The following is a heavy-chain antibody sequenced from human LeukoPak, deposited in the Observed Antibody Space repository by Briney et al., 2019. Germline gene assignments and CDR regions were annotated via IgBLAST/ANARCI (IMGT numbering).Heavy chain of an antibody. Sequence: GGSLRLSCAASGFTLSSYWMHWVRQVPGKGLVWVSRINPDGSTTTYADSVKGRFTISRDNAKNTLYLQMNSLRAEDTAVYYCARCPYNWNDLGAFDIWGQGTMVTVSS. V-gene: IGHV3-74*01. CDR2: INPDGSTT. CDR3: ARCPYNWNDLGAFDI. J-gene: IGHJ3*02. CDR1: GFTLSSYW. D-gene: IGHD1-1*01.